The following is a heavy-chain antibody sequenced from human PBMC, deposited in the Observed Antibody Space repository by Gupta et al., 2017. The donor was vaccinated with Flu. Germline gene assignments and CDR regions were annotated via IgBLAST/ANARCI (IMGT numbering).Heavy chain of an antibody. CDR1: GFTFRNYW. Sequence: EVQLVESGGGLVEPGGYLRLACAGAGFTFRNYWMSWVRQAPGKGLEWVANIKQDGGEMYYVDSVKGRFTISRGNADNSLYLQMNSLRAEDTAVYYCARLVVGASDWFDPWGQGTLVTVSS. CDR2: IKQDGGEM. D-gene: IGHD2-15*01. V-gene: IGHV3-7*01. J-gene: IGHJ5*02. CDR3: ARLVVGASDWFDP.